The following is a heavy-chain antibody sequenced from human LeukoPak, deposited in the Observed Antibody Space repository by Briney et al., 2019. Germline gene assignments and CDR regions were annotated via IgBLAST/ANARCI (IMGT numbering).Heavy chain of an antibody. V-gene: IGHV4-39*07. CDR2: IYYSGST. J-gene: IGHJ4*02. CDR3: AKSGGRIVGATTKIDY. D-gene: IGHD1-26*01. CDR1: GGSISSSSYY. Sequence: SETLSLTCTVSGGSISSSSYYWGWIRQPPGKGLEWIGSIYYSGSTYYNPSLKSRVTISVDTSKNQFSLKLSSVTAADTAVYYCAKSGGRIVGATTKIDYWGQGTLVTVSS.